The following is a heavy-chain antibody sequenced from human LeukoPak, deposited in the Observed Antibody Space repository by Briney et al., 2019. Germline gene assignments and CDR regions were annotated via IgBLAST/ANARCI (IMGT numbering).Heavy chain of an antibody. Sequence: SQTLSLTCAISGDSVSSNSAAWNWIRQSPSRGLEWLGRTYYRSKWYNDYAVSVKSRITINPDTSKNQFSLQLNSVTPEDTAVYYCARGHIGSGWSPGSWFDPWGQGTLVTVSS. V-gene: IGHV6-1*01. D-gene: IGHD6-19*01. CDR1: GDSVSSNSAA. J-gene: IGHJ5*02. CDR2: TYYRSKWYN. CDR3: ARGHIGSGWSPGSWFDP.